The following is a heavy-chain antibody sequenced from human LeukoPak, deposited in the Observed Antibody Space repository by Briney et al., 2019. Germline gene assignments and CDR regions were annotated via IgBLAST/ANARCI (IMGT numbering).Heavy chain of an antibody. CDR1: GGSISSSSYY. Sequence: SETLSLTCTVSGGSISSSSYYWSWIRQPPGKGLEWIGYIYYSGSTNYNPSLKSRVTISVDTSKNQFSLKLSSVTAADTAVYYCARVKGFWSGYLHHDAFDIWGQGTMVTVSS. CDR2: IYYSGST. D-gene: IGHD3-3*01. J-gene: IGHJ3*02. V-gene: IGHV4-61*01. CDR3: ARVKGFWSGYLHHDAFDI.